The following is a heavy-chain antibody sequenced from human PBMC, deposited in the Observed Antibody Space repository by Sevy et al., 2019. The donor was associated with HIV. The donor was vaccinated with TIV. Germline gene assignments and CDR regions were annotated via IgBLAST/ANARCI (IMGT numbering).Heavy chain of an antibody. V-gene: IGHV3-33*08. Sequence: GGSLRLSCEASGFPFTNHGVHWVRQAPGKGLAWVALMWFDRSNKYYADYVKGRFTDSRDDSKNTLYLQMNSLRADDTAIYYCARDREFYDHGEYGPTSAPDLWGQGTLVTVSS. J-gene: IGHJ5*02. D-gene: IGHD4-17*01. CDR1: GFPFTNHG. CDR2: MWFDRSNK. CDR3: ARDREFYDHGEYGPTSAPDL.